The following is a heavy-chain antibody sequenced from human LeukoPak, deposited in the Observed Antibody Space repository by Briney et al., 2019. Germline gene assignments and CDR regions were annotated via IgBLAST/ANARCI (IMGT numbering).Heavy chain of an antibody. J-gene: IGHJ3*02. CDR3: ARRGIVGATLGAFDI. CDR1: GYNFTSYW. V-gene: IGHV5-51*01. D-gene: IGHD1-26*01. CDR2: IYPGDSDT. Sequence: GESLKISCQGSGYNFTSYWIGWVRQMPGKGLEWMGIIYPGDSDTRYSPSFQGQVTISADKSISTAYLQWSSLKASDTAMYYCARRGIVGATLGAFDIWGQGTMVTVSS.